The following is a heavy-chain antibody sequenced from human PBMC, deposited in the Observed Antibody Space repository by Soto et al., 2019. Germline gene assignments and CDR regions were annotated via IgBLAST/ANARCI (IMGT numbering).Heavy chain of an antibody. J-gene: IGHJ6*02. CDR1: GFTFSSYG. D-gene: IGHD7-27*01. CDR2: ISYDGSNK. V-gene: IGHV3-30*03. CDR3: ALDLLGPGRAYGMDV. Sequence: QVQLVESGGGVVQPGRSLRLSCAASGFTFSSYGMHWVRQAPGKGLEWVAVISYDGSNKYYADSVKGRFTISSDNSKNTLYLQMNCLRAEDTAVYYCALDLLGPGRAYGMDVWGQGTTVTVSS.